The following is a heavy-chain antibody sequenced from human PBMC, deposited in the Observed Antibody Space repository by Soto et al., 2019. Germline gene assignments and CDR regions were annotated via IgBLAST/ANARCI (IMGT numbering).Heavy chain of an antibody. Sequence: QVQLVQSGAEVKKPRSSVKVSCKASGGTFSSYAISWVRQAPGQGLEWMGGIIPIFGTANYAQKFQGRVTITADESTSTAYMELSSLRSEDTAVYYCARDTWYYYGSGSYYNWFDPWGQGTLVTVSS. CDR1: GGTFSSYA. V-gene: IGHV1-69*01. CDR3: ARDTWYYYGSGSYYNWFDP. CDR2: IIPIFGTA. J-gene: IGHJ5*02. D-gene: IGHD3-10*01.